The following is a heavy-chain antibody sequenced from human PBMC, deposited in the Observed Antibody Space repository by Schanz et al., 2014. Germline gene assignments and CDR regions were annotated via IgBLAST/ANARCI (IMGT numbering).Heavy chain of an antibody. Sequence: QVQLQESGPGLVKPSQTLSLTCTVSGGSVSSGGDYWSWIRQHPGKGLEWSGFISYSGSTYYNPALKSRVTISVDTSKNQLSLNLSSATAADTAVYYCARDRGRGDLPGDIWGQGTTVTVSS. CDR2: ISYSGST. J-gene: IGHJ3*02. D-gene: IGHD4-17*01. V-gene: IGHV4-31*03. CDR3: ARDRGRGDLPGDI. CDR1: GGSVSSGGDY.